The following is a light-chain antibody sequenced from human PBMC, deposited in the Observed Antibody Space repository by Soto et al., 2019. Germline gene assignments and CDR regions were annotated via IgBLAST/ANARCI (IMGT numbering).Light chain of an antibody. Sequence: QSALTQPPSASGSPGQSVTISCTGTSSDVGGYDSVSWYQQHPGKAPKLMIYEVTKRPSGVPDRFFGSRSGNTASLTVSGLLPGDEADYYCSSHAGIINVVFGGGTKLTVL. CDR1: SSDVGGYDS. CDR3: SSHAGIINVV. V-gene: IGLV2-8*01. CDR2: EVT. J-gene: IGLJ2*01.